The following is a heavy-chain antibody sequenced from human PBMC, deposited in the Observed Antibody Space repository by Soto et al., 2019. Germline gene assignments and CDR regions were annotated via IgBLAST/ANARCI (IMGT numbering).Heavy chain of an antibody. CDR2: MNPNSGNT. CDR1: GYTFTSYD. J-gene: IGHJ6*02. CDR3: ARTGYDYSYYYYCGMDV. Sequence: ASVKVSCKASGYTFTSYDINWVRQATGQGLEWMGWMNPNSGNTGYAQKFQGRVTMTRNTSISTAYMELSSLRSEDTAVYYCARTGYDYSYYYYCGMDVWGQGTTVTVS. D-gene: IGHD4-4*01. V-gene: IGHV1-8*01.